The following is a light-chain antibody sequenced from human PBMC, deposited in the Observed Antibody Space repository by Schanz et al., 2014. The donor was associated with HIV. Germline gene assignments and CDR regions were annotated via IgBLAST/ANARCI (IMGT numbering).Light chain of an antibody. J-gene: IGLJ2*01. Sequence: QSALTQPASVSGSLGQSITISCTGTSSDIGSYNLVSWYQQHPGKAPKLMIYEVTKRPSGVSNRFSGSKSGNTASLTVSGLQAEDEADYYCAAWDDSLNGHVVFGGGTKLTVL. CDR3: AAWDDSLNGHVV. CDR1: SSDIGSYNL. V-gene: IGLV2-23*02. CDR2: EVT.